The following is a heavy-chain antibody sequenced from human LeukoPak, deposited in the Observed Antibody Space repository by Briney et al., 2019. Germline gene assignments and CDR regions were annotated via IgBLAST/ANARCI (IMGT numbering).Heavy chain of an antibody. CDR3: ARIGYVAAVDV. CDR1: GFSFSAYW. D-gene: IGHD2-15*01. J-gene: IGHJ4*02. CDR2: INPAGSET. V-gene: IGHV3-7*01. Sequence: PGGSLRLSCAASGFSFSAYWMTWVRQAPGTGLEWVANINPAGSETYYVDPVKGRFSISRDNAKNLIYLQMNSLGAEDTAVYHCARIGYVAAVDVWGQGTPVTVSS.